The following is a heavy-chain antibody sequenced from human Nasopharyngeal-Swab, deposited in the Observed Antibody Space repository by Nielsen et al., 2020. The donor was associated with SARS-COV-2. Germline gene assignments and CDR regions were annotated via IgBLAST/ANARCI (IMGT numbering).Heavy chain of an antibody. J-gene: IGHJ6*02. Sequence: GRQAPGQGHEWMERINPNRGGTNYAQKFQGRVTMTRDTSISTAYMELSRLRSDDTAVYYCARDRDGDIVVVPAAMRYYYYGMDVWGQGTTVTVSS. D-gene: IGHD2-2*01. CDR3: ARDRDGDIVVVPAAMRYYYYGMDV. V-gene: IGHV1-2*06. CDR2: INPNRGGT.